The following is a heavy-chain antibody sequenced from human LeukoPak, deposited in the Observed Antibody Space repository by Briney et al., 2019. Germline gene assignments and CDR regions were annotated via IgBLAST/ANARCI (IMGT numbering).Heavy chain of an antibody. CDR3: GRRHGRCSDGSCYYPDY. J-gene: IGHJ4*02. V-gene: IGHV1-8*01. Sequence: ASVKVSCKASGYTFTSYDINWVRQATGQGLEWMGWMNPNSGNTGYAQKFQGRVTMTRNSSITTAYMELSSLRSEDTAVYYCGRRHGRCSDGSCYYPDYWGQGTLVTVSS. CDR2: MNPNSGNT. D-gene: IGHD2-15*01. CDR1: GYTFTSYD.